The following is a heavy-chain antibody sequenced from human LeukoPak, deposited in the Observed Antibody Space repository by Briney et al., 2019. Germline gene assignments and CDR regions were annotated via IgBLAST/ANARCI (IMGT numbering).Heavy chain of an antibody. D-gene: IGHD1-20*01. V-gene: IGHV4-4*09. CDR2: IYTSGST. J-gene: IGHJ6*03. CDR1: GGSISSYY. Sequence: SETLSLTCTVSGGSISSYYWSWIRQPPGKGLERIGYIYTSGSTNYNPSLKSRVTISVDTSKNQFSLKLSSVTAADTAVYYCASNWNRITYYYYYMDVWGKGTTVTVSS. CDR3: ASNWNRITYYYYYMDV.